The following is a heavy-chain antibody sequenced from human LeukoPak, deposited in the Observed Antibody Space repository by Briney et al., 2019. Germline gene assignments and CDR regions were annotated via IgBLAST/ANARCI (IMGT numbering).Heavy chain of an antibody. CDR3: ARDQYYDFWSGYSNYYYYGMDV. CDR2: IKQDGSEK. D-gene: IGHD3-3*01. Sequence: GGSLRLSCAASGFTFSSYWMSWVRQAPGKGPEWVANIKQDGSEKYYVDSVKGRFTISRDNAKNSLYLQMNSLRAEDTAVYYCARDQYYDFWSGYSNYYYYGMDVWGQGTTVTVSS. V-gene: IGHV3-7*03. CDR1: GFTFSSYW. J-gene: IGHJ6*02.